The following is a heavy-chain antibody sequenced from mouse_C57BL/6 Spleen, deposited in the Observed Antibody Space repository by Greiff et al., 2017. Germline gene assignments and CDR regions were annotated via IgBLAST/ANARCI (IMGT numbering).Heavy chain of an antibody. V-gene: IGHV1-15*01. Sequence: QVQLQQSGAELVRPGASVTLSCKASGYTFTDYEMHWVKQTPVHGLEWIGAIDPETGGTAYNQKFKGKAILTADKSSSTADMELRSLTSEDSAVYYCTRRARYDYGYAMDYWGQGTAVTVSS. J-gene: IGHJ4*01. D-gene: IGHD2-4*01. CDR1: GYTFTDYE. CDR3: TRRARYDYGYAMDY. CDR2: IDPETGGT.